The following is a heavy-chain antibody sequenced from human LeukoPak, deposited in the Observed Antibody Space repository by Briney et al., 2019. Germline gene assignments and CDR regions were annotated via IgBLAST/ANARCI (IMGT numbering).Heavy chain of an antibody. Sequence: QTGGSLRLSCAASGFAFSGFEMNWVRQAPGKGPEWIAYIDVTGKKIRYADSVKCSFTISRDNANSSVYLQMNSLRVDDTAVYYCARENYVRGYDYWGQGTLVTVSS. J-gene: IGHJ4*02. CDR2: IDVTGKKI. CDR1: GFAFSGFE. V-gene: IGHV3-48*03. D-gene: IGHD3-16*01. CDR3: ARENYVRGYDY.